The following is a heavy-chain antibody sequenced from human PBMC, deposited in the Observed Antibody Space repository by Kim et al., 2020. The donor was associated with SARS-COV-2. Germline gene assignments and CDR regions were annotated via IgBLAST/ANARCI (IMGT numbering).Heavy chain of an antibody. J-gene: IGHJ4*02. V-gene: IGHV5-10-1*01. Sequence: RDAYTTYSPSFQGHVIISADKSINTAYLQWTSLKASDTAIYYCARGSDYDYWGQGTLVTVSS. D-gene: IGHD4-17*01. CDR3: ARGSDYDY. CDR2: RDAYT.